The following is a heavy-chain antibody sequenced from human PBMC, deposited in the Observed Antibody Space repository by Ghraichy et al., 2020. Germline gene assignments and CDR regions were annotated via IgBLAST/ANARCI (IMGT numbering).Heavy chain of an antibody. D-gene: IGHD4-17*01. CDR2: ISYDGSNK. CDR1: GFTFSSYA. CDR3: ARGGPDGDRDWFDP. V-gene: IGHV3-30*04. J-gene: IGHJ5*02. Sequence: GGSLRLSCAASGFTFSSYAMHWVRQAPGKGLEWVAVISYDGSNKYYADSVKGRFTISRDNSKNTLYLQMNSLRAEDTAVYYCARGGPDGDRDWFDPWGQGTLVTVSS.